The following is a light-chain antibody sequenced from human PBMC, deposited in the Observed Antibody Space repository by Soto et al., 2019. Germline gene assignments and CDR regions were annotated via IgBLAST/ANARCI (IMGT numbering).Light chain of an antibody. Sequence: EIVMTQSPATLAVSPCERATLSSRASQSVSSNLAWYQQKPGQAPRLLIYGASTRATGIPARFSGSGSGTEFTLTISSLQSEDFAVYYCQQYGRSPITFGQGTRLEI. CDR1: QSVSSN. CDR2: GAS. V-gene: IGKV3-15*01. J-gene: IGKJ5*01. CDR3: QQYGRSPIT.